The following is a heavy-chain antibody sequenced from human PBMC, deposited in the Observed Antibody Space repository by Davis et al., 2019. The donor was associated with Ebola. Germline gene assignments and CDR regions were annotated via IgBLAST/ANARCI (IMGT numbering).Heavy chain of an antibody. CDR1: GFTFSSYA. D-gene: IGHD3-16*01. CDR3: TTDLHDYVWGSYRRLDFDY. Sequence: GGSLRLSCAASGFTFSSYAMSWVRQAPGKGLEWVGRIKSKTDGGTTDYAAPVKGRFTISRDDSKNTLYLQMNSLKTEDTAVYYCTTDLHDYVWGSYRRLDFDYWGQGTLVTVSS. V-gene: IGHV3-15*01. CDR2: IKSKTDGGTT. J-gene: IGHJ4*02.